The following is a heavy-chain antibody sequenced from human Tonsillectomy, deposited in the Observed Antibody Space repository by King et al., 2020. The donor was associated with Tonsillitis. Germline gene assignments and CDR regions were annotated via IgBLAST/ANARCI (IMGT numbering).Heavy chain of an antibody. D-gene: IGHD3-22*01. Sequence: QLVQSVGGVVQPGRSLRLSCAASGFTFSSYAMHWVRQAPGKGLEWVAVILYDGSNKYYAGSVKGRFTISRDNSKNTFYLQMNSLRAEDTAVYYCVAEYYYDSRGTDGMDVWGQGTTVTVSS. CDR1: GFTFSSYA. CDR3: VAEYYYDSRGTDGMDV. CDR2: ILYDGSNK. V-gene: IGHV3-30*04. J-gene: IGHJ6*02.